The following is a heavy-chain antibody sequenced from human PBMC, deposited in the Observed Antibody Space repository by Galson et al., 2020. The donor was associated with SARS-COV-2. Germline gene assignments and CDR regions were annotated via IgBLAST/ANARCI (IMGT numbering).Heavy chain of an antibody. CDR3: ARDAATAMSVNWLDS. V-gene: IGHV3-33*01. Sequence: GESLKISCAASGFTFSSYGMNWVRQAPGKGLEWVAVIWHDETNKYYADSVEGRFTISRDNSKNTLYLQMNSLRAEDTAVYYCARDAATAMSVNWLDSWGRGTLVTVSS. D-gene: IGHD5-18*01. J-gene: IGHJ5*01. CDR1: GFTFSSYG. CDR2: IWHDETNK.